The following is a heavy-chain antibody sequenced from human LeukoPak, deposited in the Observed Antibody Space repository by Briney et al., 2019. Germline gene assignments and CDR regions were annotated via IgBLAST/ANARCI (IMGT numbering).Heavy chain of an antibody. CDR2: ISGSGGST. J-gene: IGHJ4*02. Sequence: GGSLRLSCAASGFTFSSYGMHWVRQAPGKGLEWVSGISGSGGSTYYADSVKGRFTISRDNSKSTLYLQMNSLRAEDTAVYYCAKDGHSSGSSFDYWGQGTLVTVSS. D-gene: IGHD6-19*01. CDR1: GFTFSSYG. V-gene: IGHV3-23*01. CDR3: AKDGHSSGSSFDY.